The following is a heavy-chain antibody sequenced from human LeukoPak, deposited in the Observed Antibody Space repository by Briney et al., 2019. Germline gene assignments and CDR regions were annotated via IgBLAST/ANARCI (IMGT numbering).Heavy chain of an antibody. Sequence: PGGSLRLSCAASGFTFSDFYMSWIRQAPGKGLEWVSYITSAGRAIYYADSVQGRFAISRDNARNSLYLQMNGLRAEDTAVYYCASDIVATSGDFWGQGTLVTVSS. D-gene: IGHD5-12*01. V-gene: IGHV3-11*01. CDR2: ITSAGRAI. CDR3: ASDIVATSGDF. CDR1: GFTFSDFY. J-gene: IGHJ4*02.